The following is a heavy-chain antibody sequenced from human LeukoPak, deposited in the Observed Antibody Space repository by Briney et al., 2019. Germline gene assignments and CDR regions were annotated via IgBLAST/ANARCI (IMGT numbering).Heavy chain of an antibody. Sequence: GGSLRLSCAASGFTFTSYSMNWVRQAPGKGLEWVSSISTSSTYIYYADSVKGRFTISRDNAKNSLSLQMHSLGAEDTAVYYCARDAPSYGDAFDIWGQGTMSPSLQ. J-gene: IGHJ3*02. CDR2: ISTSSTYI. V-gene: IGHV3-21*01. CDR1: GFTFTSYS. D-gene: IGHD3-10*01. CDR3: ARDAPSYGDAFDI.